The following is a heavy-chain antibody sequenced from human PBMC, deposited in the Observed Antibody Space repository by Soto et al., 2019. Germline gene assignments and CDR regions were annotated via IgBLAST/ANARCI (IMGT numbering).Heavy chain of an antibody. CDR3: ARDPGFGFGYSYAFAMDV. V-gene: IGHV1-18*04. D-gene: IGHD5-18*01. CDR1: GSTFTIYG. CDR2: ISGYNGNT. Sequence: ASVTVSCQASGSTFTIYGISWVRQAPGQGLEWMGWISGYNGNTHYEEKVQDRIKMTTDTSTSTTYLELRSLRSDDTAVYFCARDPGFGFGYSYAFAMDVWGQGTTVTVSS. J-gene: IGHJ6*02.